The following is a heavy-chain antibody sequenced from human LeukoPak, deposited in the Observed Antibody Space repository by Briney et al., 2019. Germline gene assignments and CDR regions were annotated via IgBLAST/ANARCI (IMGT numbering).Heavy chain of an antibody. J-gene: IGHJ4*02. CDR1: GFTFSSHS. D-gene: IGHD3-16*02. Sequence: GGSLRLSCAASGFTFSSHSMIWVRQAPGKGLEWVSSITSSSTYIYYADSLKGRFTISRDNAKNSLYLQMNSLRAEDTAVYYRARDGLHDYVWGSYRQGTFDYWGQGTLVTVSS. V-gene: IGHV3-21*01. CDR2: ITSSSTYI. CDR3: ARDGLHDYVWGSYRQGTFDY.